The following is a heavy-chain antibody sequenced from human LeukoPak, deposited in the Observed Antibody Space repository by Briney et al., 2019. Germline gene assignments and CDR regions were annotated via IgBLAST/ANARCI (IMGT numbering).Heavy chain of an antibody. Sequence: GGSLRLSCVASGFTFSSSGMHWVRQASGKGLEWVAFIRYHGNNKYYAESVKGRFTIFRDNSKNTLYLHINSLRAEDTAVYYCVKDNPLDYWGQGTLVIVSS. CDR1: GFTFSSSG. D-gene: IGHD1-14*01. CDR3: VKDNPLDY. V-gene: IGHV3-30*02. J-gene: IGHJ4*02. CDR2: IRYHGNNK.